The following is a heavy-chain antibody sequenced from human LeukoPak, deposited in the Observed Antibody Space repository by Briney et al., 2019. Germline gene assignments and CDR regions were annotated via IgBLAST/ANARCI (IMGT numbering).Heavy chain of an antibody. D-gene: IGHD6-13*01. CDR2: ISGSGGST. V-gene: IGHV3-23*01. J-gene: IGHJ6*03. Sequence: GGSLRLSCAASGFTFSSYAMSWVRQAPGKGLEWVSAISGSGGSTYYADSVKGRFTISRDNSKNTLYLQMNSLRAEDTAVYYCARDGYSSSWYFSYYYYYMDVWGKGTTVTVSS. CDR1: GFTFSSYA. CDR3: ARDGYSSSWYFSYYYYYMDV.